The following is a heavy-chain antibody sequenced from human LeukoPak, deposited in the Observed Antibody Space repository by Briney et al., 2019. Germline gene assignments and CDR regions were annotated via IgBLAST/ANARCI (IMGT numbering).Heavy chain of an antibody. CDR2: ISSSSSTI. D-gene: IGHD5-24*01. J-gene: IGHJ4*02. Sequence: GGSLRLSCAASGFTFSTFGMNWVRQAPGKGLEWISYISSSSSTIYYADSVRGRFTISRDNAKNSLFLQMNSLRAEDTAVYYCARDRFQGGYTSSFDYWGQGTLVTVSS. V-gene: IGHV3-48*01. CDR1: GFTFSTFG. CDR3: ARDRFQGGYTSSFDY.